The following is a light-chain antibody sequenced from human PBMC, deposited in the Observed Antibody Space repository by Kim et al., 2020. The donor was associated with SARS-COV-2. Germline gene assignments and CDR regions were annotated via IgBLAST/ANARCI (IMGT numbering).Light chain of an antibody. CDR2: STS. CDR1: TGAVTSSNY. Sequence: PGRTVTLPCAASTGAVTSSNYPNWFQQTPGQPPWALIWSTSNKHSWTPARFSGSLLGGKAVLTLSGAQPEDEAVYFCLLYYSGAVLFGGGTKVTVL. J-gene: IGLJ2*01. V-gene: IGLV7-43*01. CDR3: LLYYSGAVL.